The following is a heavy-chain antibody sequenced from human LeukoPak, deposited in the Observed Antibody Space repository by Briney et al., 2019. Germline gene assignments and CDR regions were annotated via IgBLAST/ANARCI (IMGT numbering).Heavy chain of an antibody. CDR1: GYTFSDYY. CDR2: INPNSGAT. J-gene: IGHJ4*02. V-gene: IGHV1-2*02. CDR3: ARTAVTTLPYFDY. Sequence: ASVKVSCKASGYTFSDYYMHWVRQAPGQGLEWMGWINPNSGATNYAQKFQGRVTMTRDTSITTAYMDLSRLRSDDTAVYYCARTAVTTLPYFDYWGQGTLVTVSS. D-gene: IGHD4-17*01.